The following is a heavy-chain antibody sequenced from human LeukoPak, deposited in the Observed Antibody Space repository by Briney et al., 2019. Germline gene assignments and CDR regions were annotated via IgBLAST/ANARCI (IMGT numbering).Heavy chain of an antibody. D-gene: IGHD2-15*01. CDR1: GFAFSSDA. CDR3: AKDSDQGSFDY. CDR2: ISWNSGSI. V-gene: IGHV3-9*01. Sequence: GGSLRLSCTASGFAFSSDAMNWVRQAPGKGLEWVSGISWNSGSIGYADSVKGRFTISRDNAKNSLYLQMNSLRAEDTALYYCAKDSDQGSFDYWGQGTLVTVSS. J-gene: IGHJ4*02.